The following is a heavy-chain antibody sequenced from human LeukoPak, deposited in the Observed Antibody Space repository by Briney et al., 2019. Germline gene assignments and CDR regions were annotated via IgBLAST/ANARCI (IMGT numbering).Heavy chain of an antibody. CDR2: INSSSGYI. CDR3: ARDSDVPFDY. J-gene: IGHJ4*02. Sequence: GGSLRLSCAASGLTFSSYSMNWVRQAPGKGLEWVSSINSSSGYIYYADSVKGRFTISRDNAKNSLYLQMNSLRAEDTAVYYCARDSDVPFDYWGQGTLVTVSS. CDR1: GLTFSSYS. D-gene: IGHD3-16*01. V-gene: IGHV3-21*01.